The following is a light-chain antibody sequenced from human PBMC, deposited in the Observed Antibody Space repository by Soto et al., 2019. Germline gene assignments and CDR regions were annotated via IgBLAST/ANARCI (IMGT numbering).Light chain of an antibody. CDR1: SSNIGAGYA. V-gene: IGLV1-40*01. CDR3: QSYDNSLSASV. Sequence: QSVLTQPPSVSGAPGQRVTISCTGSSSNIGAGYAVHWYQQLPGTAPKLLIYDNTNRPSGVPDRFSGSESGTSASLAITGLQAEDEADYYCQSYDNSLSASVFGGGTQLTVL. J-gene: IGLJ2*01. CDR2: DNT.